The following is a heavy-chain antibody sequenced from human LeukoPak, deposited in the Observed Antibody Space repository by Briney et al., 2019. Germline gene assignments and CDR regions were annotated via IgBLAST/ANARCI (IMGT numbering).Heavy chain of an antibody. CDR1: GFTFRRYW. V-gene: IGHV3-21*01. J-gene: IGHJ5*02. CDR3: ARSGGPGTYHQLRYNCCDP. Sequence: GGSLKLSCAASGFTFRRYWMSWVRQAPGKGLEWLSSITTISHYIYYAGAVRGRFTISRDNAKNSLYLQMNSLRGEDTAVYYCARSGGPGTYHQLRYNCCDPWGQGTRVTVSS. CDR2: ITTISHYI. D-gene: IGHD3-10*01.